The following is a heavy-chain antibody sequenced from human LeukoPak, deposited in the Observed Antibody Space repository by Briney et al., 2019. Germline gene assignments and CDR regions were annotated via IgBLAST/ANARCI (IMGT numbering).Heavy chain of an antibody. CDR2: INHSGST. V-gene: IGHV4-34*01. Sequence: SETLSLTCAVYGGSSSGYYWSWIRQPPGKGLEWIGEINHSGSTNYNPSLKSRVTISVDTSKNQFSLKLSSVTAADTAVYYCARNSHYYDSSGFNYWGQGTLVTVSS. CDR1: GGSSSGYY. D-gene: IGHD3-22*01. J-gene: IGHJ4*02. CDR3: ARNSHYYDSSGFNY.